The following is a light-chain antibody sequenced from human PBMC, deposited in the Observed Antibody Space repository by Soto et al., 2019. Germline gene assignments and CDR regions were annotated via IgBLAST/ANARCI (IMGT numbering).Light chain of an antibody. J-gene: IGKJ1*01. CDR3: QQYNNWPRT. CDR1: QSISNY. CDR2: DAS. V-gene: IGKV3-11*01. Sequence: EIVLTQSPATLSLSPGERSTLSCMASQSISNYLAWYQQKPGQAPRLLIYDASNRATGIPARFSGSGSGTDFTLTISSLEPEDFATYYCQQYNNWPRTFGQGTKVDIK.